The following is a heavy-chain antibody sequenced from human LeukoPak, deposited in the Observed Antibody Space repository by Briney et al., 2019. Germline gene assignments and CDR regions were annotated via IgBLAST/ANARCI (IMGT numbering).Heavy chain of an antibody. V-gene: IGHV4-59*12. J-gene: IGHJ6*03. D-gene: IGHD2-8*02. CDR2: IYYSGST. Sequence: SETLSLTCTVSGGSISSYYWSWIRQPPGKGLEWIGYIYYSGSTNYNPSLKSQVTISVDTSKNQFSLKLSSVTAADTAVYYCARVLVVPYYYYMDVWGKGTTVTVSS. CDR3: ARVLVVPYYYYMDV. CDR1: GGSISSYY.